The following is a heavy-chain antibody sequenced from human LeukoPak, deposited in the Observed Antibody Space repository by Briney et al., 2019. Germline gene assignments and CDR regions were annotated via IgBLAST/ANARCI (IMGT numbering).Heavy chain of an antibody. Sequence: SETLSLTCTVSGGSISSYYWSWIRQPPGKGRDWSGYIYYSGSTNYNPSLKSRVTISVDTSKNQFSLKLSSVTAADTAVYYCATGPSGYYYYGMDVWGKGTTVTVSS. CDR3: ATGPSGYYYYGMDV. D-gene: IGHD6-19*01. CDR2: IYYSGST. V-gene: IGHV4-59*01. J-gene: IGHJ6*04. CDR1: GGSISSYY.